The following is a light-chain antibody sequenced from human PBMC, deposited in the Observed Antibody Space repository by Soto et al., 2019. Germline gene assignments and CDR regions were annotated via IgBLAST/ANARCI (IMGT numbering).Light chain of an antibody. J-gene: IGKJ4*01. CDR1: QDISKS. CDR2: SAS. CDR3: QQCHYLLT. V-gene: IGKV1-33*01. Sequence: DIQMTQSPSSLSASVGDRVTITCQASQDISKSVNWYQQKLGKVPKLLIYSASNLETGVPSRFSGSGSGTDFTFTISSLQPEDVATYYCQQCHYLLTLGGGTKVDIK.